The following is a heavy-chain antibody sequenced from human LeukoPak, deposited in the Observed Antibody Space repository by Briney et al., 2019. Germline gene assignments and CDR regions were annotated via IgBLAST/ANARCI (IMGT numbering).Heavy chain of an antibody. V-gene: IGHV4-39*01. Sequence: PETLSLTCTVSGVSISSSSCYWGWIRQPPGKGLEWIGSIYNTGSSYYNPSLKSRGTVSVDTSKNQFSLRLRSVTAADTAVYYCASLRPPVVGATWVDYWGQGILVTAAS. CDR2: IYNTGSS. CDR3: ASLRPPVVGATWVDY. CDR1: GVSISSSSCY. D-gene: IGHD1-26*01. J-gene: IGHJ4*02.